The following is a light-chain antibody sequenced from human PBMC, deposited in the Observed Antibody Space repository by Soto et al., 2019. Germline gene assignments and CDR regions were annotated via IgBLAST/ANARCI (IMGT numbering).Light chain of an antibody. CDR2: DAS. J-gene: IGKJ1*01. Sequence: EIVMTQSPATLSVSPGERATLSCRASQSVSSNLAWYQQKPGQAPRLLIYDASTRATGIPARFSGSGSGTEFTLTISSLQSEDFAIYYCHHYNNWPPCTFGQGTKLEIK. CDR1: QSVSSN. CDR3: HHYNNWPPCT. V-gene: IGKV3-15*01.